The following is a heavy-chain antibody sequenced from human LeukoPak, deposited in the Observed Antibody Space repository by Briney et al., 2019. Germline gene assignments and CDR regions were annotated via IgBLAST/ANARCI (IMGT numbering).Heavy chain of an antibody. CDR2: IYYSGST. Sequence: PSETLSLTCTVSGGSISSGDYYWSWIRQPPGKGLEWIVYIYYSGSTYYNPSLKSRVTISVDTSKNQFSLKLSSVTAADTAVYYCARGPHDYGDYYFDYWGQGTLVTVSS. V-gene: IGHV4-30-4*01. J-gene: IGHJ4*02. CDR1: GGSISSGDYY. CDR3: ARGPHDYGDYYFDY. D-gene: IGHD4-17*01.